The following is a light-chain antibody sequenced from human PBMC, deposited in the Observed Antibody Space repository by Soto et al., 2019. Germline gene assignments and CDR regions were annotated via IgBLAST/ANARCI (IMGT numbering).Light chain of an antibody. J-gene: IGKJ3*01. Sequence: MTQSPVTLSVSPGERVTLSCRASQGISNYLAWYQQKPGKVPKLLIYAASTLQSGVPSRFSGSGSGTDFTLTISSLQPEDVATYYCQKYNSAPLTFGPGTKVDNK. CDR1: QGISNY. V-gene: IGKV1-27*01. CDR2: AAS. CDR3: QKYNSAPLT.